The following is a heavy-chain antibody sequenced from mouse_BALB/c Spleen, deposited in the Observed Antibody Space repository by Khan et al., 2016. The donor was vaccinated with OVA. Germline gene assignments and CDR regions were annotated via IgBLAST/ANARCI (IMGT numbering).Heavy chain of an antibody. CDR3: ARGGYGSPVAF. CDR1: GSTFTSFW. D-gene: IGHD1-1*01. V-gene: IGHV1-59*01. J-gene: IGHJ3*01. CDR2: IDPPNSET. Sequence: QVQLQQSGPELVRPGASVKMSCKASGSTFTSFWMHWVTQRPGQGLEWIGMIDPPNSETRFNQKFKDKATLNVDKSSNTAYMQRSSLTSEDSAVYYSARGGYGSPVAFWGQGTLVTGSA.